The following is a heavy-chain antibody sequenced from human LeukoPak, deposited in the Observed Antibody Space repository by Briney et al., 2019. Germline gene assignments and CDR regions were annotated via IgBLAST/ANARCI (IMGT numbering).Heavy chain of an antibody. Sequence: SETLSFTCTVSGGSISSYYWSWIRQPPGKGLEWIGYIYYSGSTNYNPSLKSRVTISVDTSKNQFSLKLSSVTAADTAVYYCARDSASHGYSGGCWYFDLWGRGTLVTVSS. CDR2: IYYSGST. CDR3: ARDSASHGYSGGCWYFDL. V-gene: IGHV4-59*01. D-gene: IGHD6-19*01. CDR1: GGSISSYY. J-gene: IGHJ2*01.